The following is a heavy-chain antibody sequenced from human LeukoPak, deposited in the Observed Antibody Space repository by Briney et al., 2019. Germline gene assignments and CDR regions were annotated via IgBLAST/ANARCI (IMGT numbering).Heavy chain of an antibody. V-gene: IGHV3-7*01. D-gene: IGHD3-16*01. CDR1: GFTFSDSW. Sequence: TGGSLRLSCAASGFTFSDSWMSWVRQAPGEGLEWVANKNQDGSEKDYVDSVKGRFTISRDSARNSLYLQMGSLRAEDTAVYYCATYTHWVAGDVWGQGTTVTVSS. J-gene: IGHJ6*02. CDR3: ATYTHWVAGDV. CDR2: KNQDGSEK.